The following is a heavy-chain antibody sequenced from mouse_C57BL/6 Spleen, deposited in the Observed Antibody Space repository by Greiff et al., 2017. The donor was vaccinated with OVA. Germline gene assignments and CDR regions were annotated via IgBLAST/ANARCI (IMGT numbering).Heavy chain of an antibody. D-gene: IGHD2-2*01. CDR1: GFSLTSYA. V-gene: IGHV2-9-1*01. CDR2: IWTGGGT. Sequence: VKLVESGPGLVAPSQSLSITCTVSGFSLTSYAISWVRQPPGKGLEWLGVIWTGGGTNYNSALKSRLSISKDNSKSQVFLKMNSLQTDDTARYYCARLSTMVTTSAMDYWGQGTSVTVSS. J-gene: IGHJ4*01. CDR3: ARLSTMVTTSAMDY.